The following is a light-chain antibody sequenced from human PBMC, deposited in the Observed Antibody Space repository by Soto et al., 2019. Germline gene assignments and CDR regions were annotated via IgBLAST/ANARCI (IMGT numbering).Light chain of an antibody. J-gene: IGLJ2*01. CDR2: SNN. CDR3: AAWDDSPVV. Sequence: QSVLTQPPSASGTPGQRVTISCSGSSSNIGSNTVNWYQQLPGTAPKLLIYSNNQRPSGVPDRFSGSKSGTSASLAISGLRSEDEADYYCAAWDDSPVVFGGGTKLTVL. CDR1: SSNIGSNT. V-gene: IGLV1-44*01.